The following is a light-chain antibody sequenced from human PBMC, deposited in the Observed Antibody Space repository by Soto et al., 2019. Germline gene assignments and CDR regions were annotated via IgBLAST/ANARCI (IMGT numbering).Light chain of an antibody. V-gene: IGKV3-11*01. CDR3: QQRSDGPPFT. J-gene: IGKJ2*01. CDR1: QSVSSF. Sequence: EIVLTQSPATLSLSPGERATLSCKASQSVSSFLAWYQQRPGQPPRLLFYDASSRATGIPARFSASGSGTDFSLTISRLEPEDSAIYYCQQRSDGPPFTFGQGTKLEIE. CDR2: DAS.